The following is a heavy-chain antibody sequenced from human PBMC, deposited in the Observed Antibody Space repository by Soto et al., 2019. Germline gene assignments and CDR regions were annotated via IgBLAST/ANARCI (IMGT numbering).Heavy chain of an antibody. Sequence: QVQLVQSGAEVKKPGASVKVSCKASGYTFTSYGISWVRQAPGQGLEWMGWISAYNGNTNYAQKLQGRVTMTTDTSPSTAYMELRSLRSDDTAVYYCARDHSDIVVVVAATRLDYWGQGTLVTVSS. V-gene: IGHV1-18*01. J-gene: IGHJ4*02. CDR2: ISAYNGNT. D-gene: IGHD2-15*01. CDR1: GYTFTSYG. CDR3: ARDHSDIVVVVAATRLDY.